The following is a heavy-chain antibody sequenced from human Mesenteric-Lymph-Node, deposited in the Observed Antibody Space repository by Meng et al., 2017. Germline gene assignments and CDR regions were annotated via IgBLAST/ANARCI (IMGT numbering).Heavy chain of an antibody. J-gene: IGHJ4*02. Sequence: QVQLQESGPGLVTPSGTLSLTCAVSCGSISSTNWWSWVRQPPGKGLDWIAEISHGGNSKYNPSLKSRVTISVDMSKNQVSLKLTSVTAADTAVYFCVRNFDSWGQGTLVTVSS. V-gene: IGHV4-4*02. CDR1: CGSISSTNW. CDR3: VRNFDS. CDR2: ISHGGNS.